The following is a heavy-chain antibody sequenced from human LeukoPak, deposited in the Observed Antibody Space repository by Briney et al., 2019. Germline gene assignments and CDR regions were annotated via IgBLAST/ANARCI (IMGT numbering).Heavy chain of an antibody. CDR2: IRGSGGST. Sequence: GGSLRLSCAASGSTFTSYAISWVRKAPGRGLDWVPSIRGSGGSTYYADSVKGRFTISRDNSRNTLYLQMNSLTTEDTAVYYCARDRGSGSSFGMDVWGQGTTVTVSS. V-gene: IGHV3-23*01. D-gene: IGHD3-10*01. CDR3: ARDRGSGSSFGMDV. J-gene: IGHJ6*02. CDR1: GSTFTSYA.